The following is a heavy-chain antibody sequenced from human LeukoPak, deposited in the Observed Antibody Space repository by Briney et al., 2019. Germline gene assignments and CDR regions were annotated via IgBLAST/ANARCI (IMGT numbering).Heavy chain of an antibody. CDR2: ISSGSNYI. CDR1: GFTFSSYN. Sequence: GGSLRLSCAASGFTFSSYNMNWVRQAPGKGLEWVSSISSGSNYIYYTDSVKGRFTISRDNAKNSLYLQMNSLRAEDTAVYYCARGVYCSSTSCNDYWGQGTLVTVSS. D-gene: IGHD2-2*01. CDR3: ARGVYCSSTSCNDY. J-gene: IGHJ4*02. V-gene: IGHV3-21*01.